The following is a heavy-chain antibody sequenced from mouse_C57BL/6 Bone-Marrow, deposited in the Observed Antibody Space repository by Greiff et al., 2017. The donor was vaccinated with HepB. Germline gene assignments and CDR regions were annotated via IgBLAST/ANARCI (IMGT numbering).Heavy chain of an antibody. Sequence: VQLVESGAELVKPGASVKISCKASGYAFSSYWMNWVKQRPGKGLEWIGQIYPGDGDTNYNGKFKGKATLTADKSSSTAYMQLSSLTSEDSAVYFCASGDGYYVNYAMDYWGQGTSVTVSS. J-gene: IGHJ4*01. D-gene: IGHD2-3*01. CDR2: IYPGDGDT. V-gene: IGHV1-80*01. CDR3: ASGDGYYVNYAMDY. CDR1: GYAFSSYW.